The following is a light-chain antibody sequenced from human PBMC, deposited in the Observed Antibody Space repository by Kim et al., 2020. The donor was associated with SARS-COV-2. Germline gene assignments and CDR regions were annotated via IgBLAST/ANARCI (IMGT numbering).Light chain of an antibody. CDR3: QQYRNRTIT. CDR2: DAS. J-gene: IGKJ5*01. V-gene: IGKV1-33*01. CDR1: QDIKNY. Sequence: DIQMTQSPSSLSASVGDRVTITCQASQDIKNYLNWYQQKPGEAPKLLIFDASNLETGVPSRFSGSGSETYFTFIINSLQPEDIATYYSQQYRNRTITYGQGTRLEIK.